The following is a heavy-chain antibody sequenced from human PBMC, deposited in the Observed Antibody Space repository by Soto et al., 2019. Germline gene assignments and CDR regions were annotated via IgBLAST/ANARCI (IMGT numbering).Heavy chain of an antibody. CDR1: GYTLGNYA. CDR3: ARAFVNLVVAATHSYYYGMDV. D-gene: IGHD2-15*01. Sequence: ASVKVSCKASGYTLGNYAMHWVRQAPGQRLEWMGWINAGNGNAEYSQRFQGRVTISRDTSAITAYMEVSSLRSEDTAVYYCARAFVNLVVAATHSYYYGMDVWGQGTTVTVSS. CDR2: INAGNGNA. V-gene: IGHV1-3*01. J-gene: IGHJ6*02.